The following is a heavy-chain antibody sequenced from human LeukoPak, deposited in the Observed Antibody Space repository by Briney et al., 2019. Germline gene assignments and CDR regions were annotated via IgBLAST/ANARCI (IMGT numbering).Heavy chain of an antibody. J-gene: IGHJ5*02. CDR1: GGSISSCY. Sequence: PSETLSLTCTVSGGSISSCYWSWLRQPAGKGLEWIGRIYTSGSTNYNPSLKSRVTMSVDTSKNQFSLKLSSVTAADTAVYYCARDLPIAARHGRFDPWGQGTLVTVSS. CDR3: ARDLPIAARHGRFDP. CDR2: IYTSGST. D-gene: IGHD6-6*01. V-gene: IGHV4-4*07.